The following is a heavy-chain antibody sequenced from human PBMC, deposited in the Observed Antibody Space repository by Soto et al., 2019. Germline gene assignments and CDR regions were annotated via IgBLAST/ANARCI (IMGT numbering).Heavy chain of an antibody. CDR2: ISGSGGST. Sequence: VQLLESGGGLVQPGGSLRLSCAASGFTFSSYAMSWVRQAPGKGLEWVSAISGSGGSTYYADSVKGRFTISRDNSKNTLYLQMNSLRAEDTAVYYCAKDPPYCSSTSCYGVFDYWGQGTLVTVSS. V-gene: IGHV3-23*01. D-gene: IGHD2-2*01. J-gene: IGHJ4*02. CDR1: GFTFSSYA. CDR3: AKDPPYCSSTSCYGVFDY.